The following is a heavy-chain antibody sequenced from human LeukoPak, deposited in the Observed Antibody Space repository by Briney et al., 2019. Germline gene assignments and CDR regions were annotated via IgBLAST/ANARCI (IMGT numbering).Heavy chain of an antibody. CDR1: GFTFSSYG. Sequence: PGGSLRLSCAASGFTFSSYGMHWVRQAPGKGLEWVAVLWYDGSNKYYADSVKGRFTISRDNSKNTLYLQMNSLRAEDTAVYYCAKGIESSGTYYTCFDYWGQGTLVTVSS. CDR3: AKGIESSGTYYTCFDY. D-gene: IGHD1-26*01. J-gene: IGHJ4*02. CDR2: LWYDGSNK. V-gene: IGHV3-33*06.